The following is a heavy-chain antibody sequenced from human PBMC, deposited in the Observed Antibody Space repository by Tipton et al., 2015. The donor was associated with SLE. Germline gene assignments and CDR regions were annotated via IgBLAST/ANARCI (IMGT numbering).Heavy chain of an antibody. CDR1: GGSISSYY. Sequence: TLFLTCTVSGGSISSYYWSWIRQPPGKGLEWIGYIYTSGSTNYNPSLKSRVTISVDTSKNQFSLKLSSVTAADTAGYYCARDSYYYDSSGYPNDAFDIWGQGTMVTVSS. V-gene: IGHV4-4*08. D-gene: IGHD3-22*01. J-gene: IGHJ3*02. CDR3: ARDSYYYDSSGYPNDAFDI. CDR2: IYTSGST.